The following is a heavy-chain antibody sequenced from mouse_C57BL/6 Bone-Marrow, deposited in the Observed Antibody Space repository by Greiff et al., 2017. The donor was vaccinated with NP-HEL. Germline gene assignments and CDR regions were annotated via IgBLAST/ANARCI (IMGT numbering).Heavy chain of an antibody. Sequence: EVMLVESGGGLVQPGGSLKLSCAASGFTFSDYYMYWVRQTPEKRLEWVAYISNGGGSTYYPDTVKGRFTIARDNAKNTLYRQMSRLKSEDTAMYYCARQPWFAYWGQGTLVTVSA. CDR3: ARQPWFAY. CDR1: GFTFSDYY. V-gene: IGHV5-12*01. J-gene: IGHJ3*01. CDR2: ISNGGGST.